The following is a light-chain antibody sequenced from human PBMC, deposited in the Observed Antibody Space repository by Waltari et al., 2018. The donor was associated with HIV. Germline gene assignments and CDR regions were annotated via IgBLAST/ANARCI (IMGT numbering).Light chain of an antibody. Sequence: QSVLTQPPSASGTPGQRVTISCSGSGSNIGSNYVYWYQHLPGTAPKLLIYRNNQRPSGVPDRFPGSKSGTSASLAISGLRSEDEADYYCAAWDDSRRGVFGGGTKLTVL. J-gene: IGLJ2*01. CDR1: GSNIGSNY. CDR2: RNN. V-gene: IGLV1-47*01. CDR3: AAWDDSRRGV.